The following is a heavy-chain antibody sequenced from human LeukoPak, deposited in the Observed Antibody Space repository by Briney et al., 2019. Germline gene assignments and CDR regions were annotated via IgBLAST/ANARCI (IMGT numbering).Heavy chain of an antibody. CDR1: GFAFSSYW. J-gene: IGHJ6*01. CDR3: ARGGGLDV. Sequence: GGSLRLSCAASGFAFSSYWMNWARQAPGKGLEWVASISHNGNVNYYVDSVKGRFTISRDNAKDSLYLQMSNLRAEDTAVYFCARGGGLDVWGQGATVTVSS. CDR2: ISHNGNVN. D-gene: IGHD3-16*01. V-gene: IGHV3-7*03.